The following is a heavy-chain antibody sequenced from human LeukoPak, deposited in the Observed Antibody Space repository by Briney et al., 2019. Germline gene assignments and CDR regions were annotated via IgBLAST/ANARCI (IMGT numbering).Heavy chain of an antibody. Sequence: SETLSLTCAVYGGSFSGYYWSWIRQPPGKGLEWIGEINHSGSTNYNPSLKSRVTTSVDTSKNQFSLKLSSVTAADTAVYYCARDLGYYYYYYGMDVWGQGTTVTVSS. V-gene: IGHV4-34*01. D-gene: IGHD1-26*01. CDR2: INHSGST. J-gene: IGHJ6*02. CDR3: ARDLGYYYYYYGMDV. CDR1: GGSFSGYY.